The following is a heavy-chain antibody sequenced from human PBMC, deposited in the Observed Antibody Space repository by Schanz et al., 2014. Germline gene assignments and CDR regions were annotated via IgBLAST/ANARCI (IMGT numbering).Heavy chain of an antibody. CDR1: GGTFSRLT. Sequence: QVQLVQSGADVKKPGSSVRVSCKASGGTFSRLTFSWVRQAPGQGLEWMGYISGYNGNTNYAPKVQDRVTMTTDTSTSTAYMELRSLRSDDTAVYYCARGFDFWDRWGQGTLVIVSS. J-gene: IGHJ4*02. D-gene: IGHD3-3*01. CDR3: ARGFDFWDR. V-gene: IGHV1-18*01. CDR2: ISGYNGNT.